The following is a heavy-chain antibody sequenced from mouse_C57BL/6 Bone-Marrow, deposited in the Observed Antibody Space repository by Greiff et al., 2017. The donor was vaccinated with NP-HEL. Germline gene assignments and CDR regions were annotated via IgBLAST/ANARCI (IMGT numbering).Heavy chain of an antibody. Sequence: EVMLVESGGGLVQPGGSLKLSCAASGFTFSDYYMYWVRQTPEKRLEWVAYISNGGGSTYYPDTVKGRFTISSDNAKNTTYLQMSRLKSEDTAMYYCARVGVYYYGSSFYYYAMDYWGQGTSVTVSS. CDR2: ISNGGGST. CDR1: GFTFSDYY. CDR3: ARVGVYYYGSSFYYYAMDY. V-gene: IGHV5-12*01. J-gene: IGHJ4*01. D-gene: IGHD1-1*01.